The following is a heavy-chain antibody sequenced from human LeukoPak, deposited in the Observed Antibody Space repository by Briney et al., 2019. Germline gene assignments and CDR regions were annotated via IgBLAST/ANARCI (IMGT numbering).Heavy chain of an antibody. D-gene: IGHD2-21*01. CDR1: GGSISSYY. V-gene: IGHV4-59*01. CDR2: IYYSGST. J-gene: IGHJ4*02. Sequence: SETLSLTCTVSGGSISSYYWSWIRQPPGKGLEWIGYIYYSGSTNYNPSLKSRVTISVDTSKNQFSLKLSSVTAADTAVYYCARGAYDGFDYWGQGTLVTVSS. CDR3: ARGAYDGFDY.